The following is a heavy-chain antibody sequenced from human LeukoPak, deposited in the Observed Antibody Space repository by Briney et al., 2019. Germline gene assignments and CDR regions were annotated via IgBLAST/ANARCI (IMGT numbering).Heavy chain of an antibody. CDR1: GFTFSSYN. V-gene: IGHV3-48*01. CDR3: VREGGSGSYSEY. CDR2: ISNSGSSI. D-gene: IGHD3-10*01. Sequence: GGSLRLSCAASGFTFSSYNMNWVRQAPGKGLEWVSYISNSGSSIYYAGSVEGRFTVSRDNAKTSLYLQMNSLRAEDTAVYYCVREGGSGSYSEYWGQGTLVTVSS. J-gene: IGHJ4*02.